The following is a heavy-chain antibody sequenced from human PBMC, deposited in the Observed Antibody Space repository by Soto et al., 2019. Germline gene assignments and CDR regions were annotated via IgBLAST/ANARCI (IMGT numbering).Heavy chain of an antibody. CDR3: ARGPTDYYDNSANYLLDY. J-gene: IGHJ4*02. D-gene: IGHD3-22*01. CDR1: GYTFITYG. V-gene: IGHV1-18*01. Sequence: VQLVQSGAEVNKPGASVKVSCQASGYTFITYGVSWVRQAPGQGLDWLGWISTYNGNTRYAERLQGRVTMTTDTTTNTAYMELRNLRSDDTALYYCARGPTDYYDNSANYLLDYWGQGTLVTVSS. CDR2: ISTYNGNT.